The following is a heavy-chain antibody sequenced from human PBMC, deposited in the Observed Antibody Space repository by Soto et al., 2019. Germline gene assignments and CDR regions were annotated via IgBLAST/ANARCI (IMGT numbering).Heavy chain of an antibody. CDR3: ARESGIVATGTFSY. Sequence: QVQLVESGGGVVQPGRSLRLSCAASGFTFRNYAMYWVRQAPNKGLEWVAGISYDGRSKYYADSVKGRFTISRDNSKNRLSLQMHSLRAEDTAVYYCARESGIVATGTFSYWGQGTLVTVSS. J-gene: IGHJ4*02. CDR1: GFTFRNYA. CDR2: ISYDGRSK. V-gene: IGHV3-30*04. D-gene: IGHD6-13*01.